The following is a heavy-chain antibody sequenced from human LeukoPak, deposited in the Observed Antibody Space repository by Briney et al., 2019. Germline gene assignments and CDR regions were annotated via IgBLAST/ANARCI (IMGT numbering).Heavy chain of an antibody. CDR3: AHNPRWGRSDI. Sequence: PSETLSLTCAVYGGSFSGYYWSWIRQPPGEGLEWIGEINHSGSTNYNPSLKSRVTISVDTSENQFSLKLSSVTAADTAVYYCAHNPRWGRSDIWGQGTMVTVSS. CDR1: GGSFSGYY. CDR2: INHSGST. D-gene: IGHD3-16*01. V-gene: IGHV4-34*01. J-gene: IGHJ3*02.